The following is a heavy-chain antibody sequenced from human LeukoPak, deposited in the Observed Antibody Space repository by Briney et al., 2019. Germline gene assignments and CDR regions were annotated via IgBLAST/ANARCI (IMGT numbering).Heavy chain of an antibody. Sequence: PGRSLRLSCAASGFTFDDYAMHWVRQAPGKGLEWVSGISWNSGSISYADSVKGRFTISRDNAKNSLYLQMNSLRAEDTALYYCAKASTDILTGYEDYWGQGTLVTVSS. D-gene: IGHD3-9*01. CDR2: ISWNSGSI. CDR1: GFTFDDYA. J-gene: IGHJ4*02. CDR3: AKASTDILTGYEDY. V-gene: IGHV3-9*01.